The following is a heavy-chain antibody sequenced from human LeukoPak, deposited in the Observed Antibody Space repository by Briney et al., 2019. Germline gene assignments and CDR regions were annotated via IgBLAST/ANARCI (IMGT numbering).Heavy chain of an antibody. J-gene: IGHJ6*03. CDR2: INPNNGGT. V-gene: IGHV1-2*07. D-gene: IGHD7-27*01. Sequence: ASVKVSCKASGYTFTRYYMHWVRQAPGQGLEWMGWINPNNGGTNYAHKFQGRVTLTRDTSISTAYMELSRLRSDDTAVYYCARESGEVFYYMDVWGKGTTVTISS. CDR3: ARESGEVFYYMDV. CDR1: GYTFTRYY.